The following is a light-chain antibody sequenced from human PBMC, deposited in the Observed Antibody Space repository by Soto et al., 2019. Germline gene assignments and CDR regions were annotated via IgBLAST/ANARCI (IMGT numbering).Light chain of an antibody. Sequence: DIQMTQSPSTLSASVGDRVSITCRASQSISYWLAWYQQKPGKAPKLLIYDASSLESGVPSRFSGSRSGTEFTLTISSLQPEDFATYYCQQYNHYSGLTFGGGTKVDIK. V-gene: IGKV1-5*01. CDR1: QSISYW. CDR2: DAS. J-gene: IGKJ4*01. CDR3: QQYNHYSGLT.